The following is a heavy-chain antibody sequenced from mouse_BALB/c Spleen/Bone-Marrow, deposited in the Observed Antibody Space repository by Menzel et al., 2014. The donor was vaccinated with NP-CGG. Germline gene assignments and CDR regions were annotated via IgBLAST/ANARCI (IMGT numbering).Heavy chain of an antibody. CDR1: GFSLTSYG. D-gene: IGHD4-1*01. J-gene: IGHJ4*01. V-gene: IGHV2-2*03. CDR3: ARNRDWDGAMDY. CDR2: IWSGGST. Sequence: VKLQESGHGLVQPSQSLSITCTVSGFSLTSYGVYWVRQSPGKGLEWLGVIWSGGSTDYNAAFISRLSISKDNSKSQVFFKMKSLQSNDTAIYYCARNRDWDGAMDYWGQGTSVTVSS.